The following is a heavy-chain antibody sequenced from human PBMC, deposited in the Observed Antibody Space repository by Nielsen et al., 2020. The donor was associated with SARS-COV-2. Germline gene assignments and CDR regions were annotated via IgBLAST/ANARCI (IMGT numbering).Heavy chain of an antibody. J-gene: IGHJ6*02. CDR3: AKALVGLGVMDV. CDR1: GFTFSDYY. Sequence: GGSLRLSCAGSGFTFSDYYMSWIRQAPGKGLEWVAQMSGSSSYIHYADSVKGRYTISKDSAKNSLYLQMNSLRAEDTAVYYCAKALVGLGVMDVWGPGTTVTVSS. CDR2: MSGSSSYI. V-gene: IGHV3-11*05. D-gene: IGHD6-6*01.